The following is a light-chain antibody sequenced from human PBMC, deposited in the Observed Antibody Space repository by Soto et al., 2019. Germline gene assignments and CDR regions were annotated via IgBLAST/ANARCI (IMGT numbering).Light chain of an antibody. Sequence: QSALTQPASVSGSPGQSITISCTGTSSDVGGYNYVSWYQQHPGKAPKLLIYDVNNRPSGVSNRFSGSKSGNTASLTVSGLQADDEADYYCSSYASSSTPYVFGTGTKLNVL. CDR2: DVN. J-gene: IGLJ1*01. CDR1: SSDVGGYNY. CDR3: SSYASSSTPYV. V-gene: IGLV2-14*03.